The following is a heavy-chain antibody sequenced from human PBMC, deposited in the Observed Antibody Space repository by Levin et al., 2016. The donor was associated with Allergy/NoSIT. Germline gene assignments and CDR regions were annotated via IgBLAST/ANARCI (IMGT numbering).Heavy chain of an antibody. V-gene: IGHV3-30*18. CDR2: ISYDGSNK. J-gene: IGHJ6*02. D-gene: IGHD5-18*01. CDR1: GFTFSSYG. CDR3: AKGSSRRGYSYGFSAYSGASYGMDV. Sequence: GGSLRLSCAASGFTFSSYGMHWVRQAPGKGLEWVAVISYDGSNKYYADSVKGRFTISRDNSKNTLYLQMNSLRAEDTAVYYCAKGSSRRGYSYGFSAYSGASYGMDVWGQGTTVTVSS.